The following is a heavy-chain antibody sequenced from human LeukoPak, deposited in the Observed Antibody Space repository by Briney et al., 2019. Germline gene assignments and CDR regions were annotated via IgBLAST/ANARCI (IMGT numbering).Heavy chain of an antibody. V-gene: IGHV3-23*01. CDR1: GFTFNSYD. D-gene: IGHD3-16*02. Sequence: GGSLRLSCAASGFTFNSYDMNWVRQAPGRGLEWVSVISSSGTITFYSDSVKGRFTISRDTSKNTLYLQMNSLRAEDTAVYYCAKAGIMITFGGVIVLEYYFDYWGQGTLVTVSS. CDR2: ISSSGTIT. CDR3: AKAGIMITFGGVIVLEYYFDY. J-gene: IGHJ4*02.